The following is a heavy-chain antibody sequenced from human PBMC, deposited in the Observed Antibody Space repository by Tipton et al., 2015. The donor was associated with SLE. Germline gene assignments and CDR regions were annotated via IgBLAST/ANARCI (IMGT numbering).Heavy chain of an antibody. D-gene: IGHD2-2*01. CDR3: ARGGRSSNWFDS. CDR2: ISISGST. V-gene: IGHV3-21*01. Sequence: GSLRLSCAASGFTLTTYSMNWVRQAPGKGLEWVSCISISGSTYYSDSVKGRFTISRDSAKNSLYLQMDSLRVEDTAVYYCARGGRSSNWFDSWGQGTLVTVSS. J-gene: IGHJ5*01. CDR1: GFTLTTYS.